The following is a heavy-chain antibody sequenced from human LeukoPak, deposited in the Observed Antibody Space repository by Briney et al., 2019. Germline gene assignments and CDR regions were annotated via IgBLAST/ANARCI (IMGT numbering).Heavy chain of an antibody. Sequence: GGSLRLSCTASGFTFNNYGMSWGRQAPGKGLEWGSGINWNADRVGYADSVKVRFIISSDNANNSLYLQTNSLRAEDTASYYCARLRTYDSSGYYFEIDYWGQGTLVTVSS. CDR2: INWNADRV. V-gene: IGHV3-20*04. D-gene: IGHD3-22*01. CDR3: ARLRTYDSSGYYFEIDY. CDR1: GFTFNNYG. J-gene: IGHJ4*02.